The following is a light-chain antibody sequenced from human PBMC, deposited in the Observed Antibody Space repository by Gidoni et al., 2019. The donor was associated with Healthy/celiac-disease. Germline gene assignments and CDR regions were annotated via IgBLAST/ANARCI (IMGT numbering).Light chain of an antibody. CDR1: QSVSSN. CDR3: QQYNNWPRT. CDR2: GAS. Sequence: EIVMTQSPATLSVSPGERATLSCRAGQSVSSNLACYQQKPGQAPRLLIYGASTRATGIPARFSGSVSGTEFTLTISSLQSEDFAVYYCQQYNNWPRTFGQGTKVEIK. J-gene: IGKJ1*01. V-gene: IGKV3-15*01.